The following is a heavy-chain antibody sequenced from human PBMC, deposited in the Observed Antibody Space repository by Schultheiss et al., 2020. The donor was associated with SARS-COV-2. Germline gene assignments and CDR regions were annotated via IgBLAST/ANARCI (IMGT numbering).Heavy chain of an antibody. CDR2: ISGSGGST. V-gene: IGHV3-21*01. CDR3: ASNNKGYDFWSGYYSLWDYYYMDV. J-gene: IGHJ6*03. D-gene: IGHD3-3*01. Sequence: GGSLRLSCAASGFTFSSYSMNWVRQAPGKGLEWVSAISGSGGSTYYADSVKGRFTISRDNAKNSLYLQMNSLRAEDTAVYYCASNNKGYDFWSGYYSLWDYYYMDVWGKGTTVTVSS. CDR1: GFTFSSYS.